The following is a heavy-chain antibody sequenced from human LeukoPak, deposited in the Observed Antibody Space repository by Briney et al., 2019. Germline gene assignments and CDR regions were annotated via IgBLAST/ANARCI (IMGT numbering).Heavy chain of an antibody. CDR3: ARALGVTPPYYFSYGMDV. J-gene: IGHJ6*04. CDR1: GFTFSSYW. V-gene: IGHV3-7*03. D-gene: IGHD2-21*02. Sequence: GGSLRLSCAASGFTFSSYWMTWVRQAPGKGLEWVANTKQDGIEKYYVDSVKGRFTISRDNAENSMYLQMNSLRAEDTAVYFCARALGVTPPYYFSYGMDVWGKGATVTVSS. CDR2: TKQDGIEK.